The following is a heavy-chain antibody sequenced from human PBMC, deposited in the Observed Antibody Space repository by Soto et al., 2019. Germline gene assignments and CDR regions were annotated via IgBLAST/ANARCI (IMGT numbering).Heavy chain of an antibody. CDR3: ARSQYTYGILIDY. Sequence: PSETLSLTCSVSGDSITTNGYYWGWIRQPPGKGLQWIGNVYWTGSTFSHPSLTSRVFISVDTSKNEFSLRLPSVTAADAAVCHCARSQYTYGILIDYWGPGTRVTVS. V-gene: IGHV4-39*01. J-gene: IGHJ4*03. CDR2: VYWTGST. CDR1: GDSITTNGYY. D-gene: IGHD2-8*01.